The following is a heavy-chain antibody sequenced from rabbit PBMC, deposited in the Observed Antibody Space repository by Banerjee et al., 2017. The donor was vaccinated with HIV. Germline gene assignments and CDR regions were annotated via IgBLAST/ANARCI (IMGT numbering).Heavy chain of an antibody. CDR1: GFDLSTYYY. CDR2: IGDST. D-gene: IGHD6-1*01. Sequence: QSLEESGGDLVQPEGSLTLTCTASGFDLSTYYYMCWVRQAPGKGLEWVACIGDSTYYARWVNGRFTISKASSTTVTLQGTSLTDADTATYFCARGYSGDGYPTTYIHLWGQGTLVTVS. V-gene: IGHV1S40*01. J-gene: IGHJ4*01. CDR3: ARGYSGDGYPTTYIHL.